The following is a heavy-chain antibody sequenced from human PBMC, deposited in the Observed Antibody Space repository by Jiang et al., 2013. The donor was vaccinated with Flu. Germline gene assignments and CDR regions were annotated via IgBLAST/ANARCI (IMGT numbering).Heavy chain of an antibody. CDR1: GYSFTDYA. D-gene: IGHD3-10*01. J-gene: IGHJ5*02. CDR2: IDTKTGSP. CDR3: ARDGHLRGP. Sequence: ELKMPGASVKVSCRTSGYSFTDYALNWVRQAPGQGLEWMGWIDTKTGSPTYVQGFKGRFVFSMDTSVTTAYLEINGLKVEDTAIYYCARDGHLRGPWGQGTLVTVSS. V-gene: IGHV7-4-1*02.